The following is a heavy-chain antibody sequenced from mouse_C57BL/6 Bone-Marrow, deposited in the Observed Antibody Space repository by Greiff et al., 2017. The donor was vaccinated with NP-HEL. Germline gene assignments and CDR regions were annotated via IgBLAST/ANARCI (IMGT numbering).Heavy chain of an antibody. CDR3: ASWGYYGISSSWFAY. V-gene: IGHV1-76*01. Sequence: QVQLKESGAELVRPGASVKLSCKASGYTFTDYYINWVKQRPGQGLEWIARIYPGSGNTYYNEKLKGKATLTAEKSSSTAYMQLSSLTSEDSAVYFGASWGYYGISSSWFAYWGQGTLVTVSA. CDR2: IYPGSGNT. D-gene: IGHD1-1*01. CDR1: GYTFTDYY. J-gene: IGHJ3*01.